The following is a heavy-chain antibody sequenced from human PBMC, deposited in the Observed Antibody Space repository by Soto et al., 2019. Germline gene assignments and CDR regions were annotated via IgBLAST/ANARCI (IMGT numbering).Heavy chain of an antibody. V-gene: IGHV1-2*04. J-gene: IGHJ6*02. D-gene: IGHD6-6*01. CDR1: GYTFTGYY. CDR3: ARDPSGGGIAARPFYYYYGMDV. Sequence: GASVKVSCKASGYTFTGYYMHWVRQAPGQGLEWMGWINPNSGGTNYAQKFQGWVTMTRDTSISTAYMELSRLRSDDTAVYYCARDPSGGGIAARPFYYYYGMDVWGQGTTVTVSS. CDR2: INPNSGGT.